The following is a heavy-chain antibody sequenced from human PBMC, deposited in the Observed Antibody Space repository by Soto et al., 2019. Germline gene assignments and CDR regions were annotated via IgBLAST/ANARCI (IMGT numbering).Heavy chain of an antibody. CDR2: FDPEDGKT. CDR1: GYTLTELS. D-gene: IGHD6-13*01. CDR3: ATSPTSLIAAASWFDY. Sequence: ASVKVSCKVSGYTLTELSMHWVRQAPGKGLEWMGGFDPEDGKTIYAQKFQGRVTMTEDTSTDTAYMELSSLRSEDTAVYYCATSPTSLIAAASWFDYWGQGTLVTVSS. J-gene: IGHJ4*02. V-gene: IGHV1-24*01.